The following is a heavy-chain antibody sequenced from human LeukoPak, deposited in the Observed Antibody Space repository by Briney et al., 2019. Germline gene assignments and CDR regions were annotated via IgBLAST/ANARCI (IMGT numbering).Heavy chain of an antibody. Sequence: SVTVSCKPSGCTFSNYAISRVRQAPGQGLEWMGAIIPIFDTANYAQKFQGRVTITADESTSTSYMELSSLRSEDTAVYYCARILSSSWYEYFLHWGQGTLVTVSS. V-gene: IGHV1-69*13. D-gene: IGHD6-19*01. CDR2: IIPIFDTA. CDR1: GCTFSNYA. J-gene: IGHJ1*01. CDR3: ARILSSSWYEYFLH.